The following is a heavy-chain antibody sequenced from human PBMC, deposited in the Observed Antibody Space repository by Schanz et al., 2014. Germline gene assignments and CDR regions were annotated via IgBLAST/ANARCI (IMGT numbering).Heavy chain of an antibody. CDR2: IRFDGSDK. CDR1: GFTFSSYG. V-gene: IGHV3-30*02. D-gene: IGHD3-10*01. Sequence: QVQLVESGGGVVQPGGSLRLSCAASGFTFSSYGMHWVRQAPGKGLEWVTFIRFDGSDKYYADSVKGRFSVSRDNSKTTLYLQMNSLRADDTAVYYCAKDQLANYRGSGYNWFDPWGQGPLVTVSS. J-gene: IGHJ5*02. CDR3: AKDQLANYRGSGYNWFDP.